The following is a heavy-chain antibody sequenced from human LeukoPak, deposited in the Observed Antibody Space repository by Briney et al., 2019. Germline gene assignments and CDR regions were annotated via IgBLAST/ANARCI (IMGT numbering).Heavy chain of an antibody. Sequence: SETLSLICSVSGGSISGYYLSWVRQFPGKGLEWIGYVHYTGKTNYNASLTGRVTISVHASNTQISLRLSSVTAADTAVYYCARSMLGAIWGQGALVTVSS. CDR2: VHYTGKT. CDR1: GGSISGYY. CDR3: ARSMLGAI. V-gene: IGHV4-59*01. D-gene: IGHD2-8*01. J-gene: IGHJ4*02.